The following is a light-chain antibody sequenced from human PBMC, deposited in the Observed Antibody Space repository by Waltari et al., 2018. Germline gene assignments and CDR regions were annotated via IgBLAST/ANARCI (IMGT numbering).Light chain of an antibody. J-gene: IGKJ1*01. CDR3: QHYVRLAVT. CDR2: AAS. V-gene: IGKV3-20*01. CDR1: QSVRGT. Sequence: EIVLTQSPGTLSLSPGERATLSCRASQSVRGTLAWYQQKPGQPPRLLIYAASISATGIPDRFSGSGSGTDFTLTISRLEPEDFAVYYCQHYVRLAVTFGQGTKGEIK.